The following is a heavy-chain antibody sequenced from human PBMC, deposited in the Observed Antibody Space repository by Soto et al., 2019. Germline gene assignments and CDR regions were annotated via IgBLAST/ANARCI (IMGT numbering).Heavy chain of an antibody. J-gene: IGHJ4*02. CDR3: ARWGNWQYFDY. CDR2: IYYSGST. Sequence: QVQLPESGPGLVKPSETLSLTCTVSGGSISRYYWSWIRQPPGKGLEWIGYIYYSGSTNYNPSLKSRVTISVDTSKNQFSLKLSSVTAADTAVYYCARWGNWQYFDYWGQGTLVTVSS. CDR1: GGSISRYY. D-gene: IGHD3-16*01. V-gene: IGHV4-59*01.